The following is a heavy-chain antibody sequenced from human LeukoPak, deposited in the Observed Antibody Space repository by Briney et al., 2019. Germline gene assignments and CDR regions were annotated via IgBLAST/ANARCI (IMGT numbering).Heavy chain of an antibody. V-gene: IGHV1-2*02. D-gene: IGHD3-3*01. J-gene: IGHJ5*02. Sequence: ASVKVSCKASGYTFTGYYMHWVRQAPGQGLEWMGWINPNSGGTNYAQKFQGRVTMTRDTSISTAYMELSRLRSDDTAVYYCARGGIFGVVIGYNWFDPWGQGTLVTVSS. CDR2: INPNSGGT. CDR1: GYTFTGYY. CDR3: ARGGIFGVVIGYNWFDP.